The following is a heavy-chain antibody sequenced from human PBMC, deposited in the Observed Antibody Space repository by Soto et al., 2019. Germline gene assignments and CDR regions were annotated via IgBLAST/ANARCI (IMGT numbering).Heavy chain of an antibody. CDR3: ARDSGYDYITAMVTGFDY. V-gene: IGHV3-30*03. Sequence: PGGSLRLSCAASGFTVSSYGMHWVRQAPGKGLEWVAVISYDGSNKYYADSVKGRFTISRDNSKNTLYLQMNSLRAEDTAVYYCARDSGYDYITAMVTGFDYWGQGTLVPVSS. CDR1: GFTVSSYG. D-gene: IGHD5-12*01. CDR2: ISYDGSNK. J-gene: IGHJ4*02.